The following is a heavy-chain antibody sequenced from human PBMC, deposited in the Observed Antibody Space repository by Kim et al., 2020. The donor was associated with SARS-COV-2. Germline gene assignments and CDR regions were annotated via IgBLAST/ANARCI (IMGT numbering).Heavy chain of an antibody. CDR3: ARDRVGATMGGWFDP. Sequence: PSHKSRVTISVDTSKNQFSLKLSSVTAADTAVYYCARDRVGATMGGWFDPWGQGTLVTVSS. J-gene: IGHJ5*02. D-gene: IGHD1-26*01. V-gene: IGHV4-39*07.